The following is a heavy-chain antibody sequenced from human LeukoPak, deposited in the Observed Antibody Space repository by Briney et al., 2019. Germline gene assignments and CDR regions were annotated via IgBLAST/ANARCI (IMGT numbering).Heavy chain of an antibody. D-gene: IGHD2-2*01. J-gene: IGHJ5*02. CDR1: GYTFTSYD. V-gene: IGHV1-8*01. CDR2: MNPNSGNT. CDR3: ARGLGYCSSTSCPRGYWFDP. Sequence: ASVKVSCKASGYTFTSYDINWVRQATGQGVEWMGWMNPNSGNTGYAQKFQGRVTMTRNTSISTAYMELSSLRSEDTAVYYCARGLGYCSSTSCPRGYWFDPWGQGTLVTVSS.